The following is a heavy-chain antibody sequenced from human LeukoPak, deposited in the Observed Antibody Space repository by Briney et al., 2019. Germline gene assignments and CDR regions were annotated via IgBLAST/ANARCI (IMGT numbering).Heavy chain of an antibody. CDR3: ARQEARNYYYEGLDY. CDR1: GFRFSGYA. D-gene: IGHD3-22*01. V-gene: IGHV3-30*04. CDR2: IAYNRGRN. J-gene: IGHJ4*02. Sequence: GRSLRLSCVGSGFRFSGYAIHWVRQAPGKGLEWVALIAYNRGRNDYADSVEGRLTIDRDNSKNTVYLQMNSLRPDDTAIYFCARQEARNYYYEGLDYWGQGNLVTVSS.